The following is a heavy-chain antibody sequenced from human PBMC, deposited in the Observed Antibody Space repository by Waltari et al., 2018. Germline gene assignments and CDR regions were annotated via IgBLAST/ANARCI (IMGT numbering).Heavy chain of an antibody. J-gene: IGHJ4*02. Sequence: QVQLVQSGAEVKKPGSSVKVSCKASGGTFSSYAISWVRQAPGQGLEWMGGLIPICGTANNAKKFEVRGTITADEAPSTAYMELSSLRSEDTAVYYCSGITMVRGVMSFDYWGQGTLVTVSS. V-gene: IGHV1-69*12. D-gene: IGHD3-10*01. CDR1: GGTFSSYA. CDR3: SGITMVRGVMSFDY. CDR2: LIPICGTA.